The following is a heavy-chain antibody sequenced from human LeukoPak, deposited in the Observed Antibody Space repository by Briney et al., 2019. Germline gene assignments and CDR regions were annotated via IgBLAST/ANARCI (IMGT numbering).Heavy chain of an antibody. CDR3: ARDRGYSGGRYYYYGMDV. CDR1: GFTVSSNY. D-gene: IGHD5-12*01. J-gene: IGHJ6*02. CDR2: IYSGGST. V-gene: IGHV3-66*01. Sequence: GGSLRLSCAASGFTVSSNYMSWVRQAPGKGLEWVSVIYSGGSTHYADSVKGRFTVSRDNSKNTLYLQMNSLRAEDTAVYYCARDRGYSGGRYYYYGMDVWGQGTTVTVSS.